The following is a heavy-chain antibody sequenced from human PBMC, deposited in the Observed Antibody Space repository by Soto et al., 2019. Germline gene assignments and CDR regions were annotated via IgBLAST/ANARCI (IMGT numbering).Heavy chain of an antibody. J-gene: IGHJ4*01. CDR2: IYYSGST. Sequence: KTSETLSLTCTVSGGSISSSSYYWGWIRQPPGKGLEWIGTIYYSGSTYYNPSLKSRVTISVGTSKNQFSLKLSSVTAADTAVYNCARHDGFSSGWIFDYWGHGTLVTVSS. CDR3: ARHDGFSSGWIFDY. D-gene: IGHD6-19*01. CDR1: GGSISSSSYY. V-gene: IGHV4-39*01.